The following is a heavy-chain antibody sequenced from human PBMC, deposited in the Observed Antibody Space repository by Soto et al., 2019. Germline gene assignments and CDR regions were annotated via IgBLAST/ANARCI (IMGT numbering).Heavy chain of an antibody. V-gene: IGHV4-30-4*01. CDR3: ARDSALYYDCWSGPVV. CDR1: GGSISSGDYY. CDR2: IYYSGST. Sequence: PSETLSLTCTVSGGSISSGDYYCSWIRQPPGKGLEWIWYIYYSGSTYYSPSLKSRVTISVDTSKNQFSLKLSSGTAADTAVYYCARDSALYYDCWSGPVVGGQGTTVTVYS. J-gene: IGHJ6*02. D-gene: IGHD3-3*01.